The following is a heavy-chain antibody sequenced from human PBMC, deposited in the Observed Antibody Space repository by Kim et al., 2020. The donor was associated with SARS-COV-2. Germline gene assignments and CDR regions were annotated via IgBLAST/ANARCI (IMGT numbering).Heavy chain of an antibody. CDR2: IYPGDSDT. D-gene: IGHD5-12*01. Sequence: GRSLKISCKGSGFTFTSYWIGWVRQMPGKGLEWMGIIYPGDSDTRYSPSFQGQVTISADKSISTAYLQWSSLKASDTTMYYCASGGVGGGYGRLSAEYFQHWGQGTLVTVSS. J-gene: IGHJ1*01. CDR1: GFTFTSYW. V-gene: IGHV5-51*03. CDR3: ASGGVGGGYGRLSAEYFQH.